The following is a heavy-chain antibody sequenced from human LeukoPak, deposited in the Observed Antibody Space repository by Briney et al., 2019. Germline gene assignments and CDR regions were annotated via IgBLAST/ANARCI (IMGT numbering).Heavy chain of an antibody. Sequence: GASVKVSCKASGGTFSSYSIAWVRQAPGQGLEWVGRIIPVLGIPNYARTFQGRVTITADKSTSTAYMELGSLRSEDTAVYYCATDSDILTGYFVQWGQGTLVTVSS. CDR2: IIPVLGIP. V-gene: IGHV1-69*04. CDR1: GGTFSSYS. CDR3: ATDSDILTGYFVQ. D-gene: IGHD3-9*01. J-gene: IGHJ4*02.